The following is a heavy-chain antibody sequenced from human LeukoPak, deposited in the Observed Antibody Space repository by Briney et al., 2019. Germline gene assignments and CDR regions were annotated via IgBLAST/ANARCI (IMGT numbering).Heavy chain of an antibody. CDR1: GVSISSYS. V-gene: IGHV4-59*08. Sequence: SETLSLTCTVSGVSISSYSWSWIRQPPGKGLEWIAYISDSGNTNYNPSLKSRVTISVNTSKNQFSLKLSSVTAPDTAMYYCARTYRGSEDYWGQGTLVTVSS. CDR2: ISDSGNT. J-gene: IGHJ4*02. CDR3: ARTYRGSEDY. D-gene: IGHD5-12*01.